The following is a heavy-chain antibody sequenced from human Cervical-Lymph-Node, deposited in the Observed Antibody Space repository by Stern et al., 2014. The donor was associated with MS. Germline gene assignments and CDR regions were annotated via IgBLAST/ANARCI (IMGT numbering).Heavy chain of an antibody. V-gene: IGHV5-51*01. D-gene: IGHD2-15*01. CDR1: GYRFSRYW. Sequence: VQLVQSGAEMREPGESLKISCKASGYRFSRYWIGWVRQRPGKGLEWMGIIYPSDFDALYSPSFQGPAPITPVQSINHPYLQWSSLKASDTAMYYSAKHSGPTYFDYWGQGTLVTVSS. CDR3: AKHSGPTYFDY. J-gene: IGHJ4*02. CDR2: IYPSDFDA.